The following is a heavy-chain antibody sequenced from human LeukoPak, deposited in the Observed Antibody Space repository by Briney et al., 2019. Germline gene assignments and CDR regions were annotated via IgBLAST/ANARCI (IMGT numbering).Heavy chain of an antibody. Sequence: GGSLRLSCAASGFTFSSYNMNWVRQAPGKGLEWVAYISSSSRTIYYADSVKGRFTISRDNAKNSLYLQMNSLRAEDMAVYYCARDYDFWSGYWYYYYMDVWGKGTTVTVSS. V-gene: IGHV3-48*01. CDR3: ARDYDFWSGYWYYYYMDV. CDR2: ISSSSRTI. D-gene: IGHD3-3*01. CDR1: GFTFSSYN. J-gene: IGHJ6*03.